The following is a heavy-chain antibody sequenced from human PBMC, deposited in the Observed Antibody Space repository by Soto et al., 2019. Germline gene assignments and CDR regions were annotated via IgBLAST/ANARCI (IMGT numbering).Heavy chain of an antibody. V-gene: IGHV4-39*01. CDR3: ARQINTMIVRDAFDI. CDR2: IYYSGST. Sequence: QLQLQESGPGLVKPSETLSLTCTVSGGSISSSSYYWGWIRQPPGKGLEWIGSIYYSGSTYYNPSLKSRVTISVDTSKNQFSLKLSSVTAADTAVYYCARQINTMIVRDAFDIWGQVTMVTVSS. CDR1: GGSISSSSYY. D-gene: IGHD3-22*01. J-gene: IGHJ3*02.